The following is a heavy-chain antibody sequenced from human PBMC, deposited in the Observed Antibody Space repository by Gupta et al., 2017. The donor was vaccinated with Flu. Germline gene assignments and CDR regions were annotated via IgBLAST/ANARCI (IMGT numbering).Heavy chain of an antibody. V-gene: IGHV3-23*01. CDR1: GFTFSTHA. Sequence: EVQLLESGGGLVQPGGSLRLSCAPSGFTFSTHAMNWVTQAPGRGLEWVSGISGSGGTAYYADSVKGRFTISRDNSNNTLYLQMISLRAEDTAVYYCANFGGVVRAFGVAYHYWGQGTLVTVSS. CDR3: ANFGGVVRAFGVAYHY. D-gene: IGHD3-3*01. J-gene: IGHJ4*02. CDR2: ISGSGGTA.